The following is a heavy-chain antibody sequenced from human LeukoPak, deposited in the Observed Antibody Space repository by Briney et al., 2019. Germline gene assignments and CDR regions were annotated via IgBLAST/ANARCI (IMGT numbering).Heavy chain of an antibody. V-gene: IGHV1-69*04. J-gene: IGHJ6*02. Sequence: ASVKVSCKASGGTFSSYAIGWVRQAPGQGLEWMGRIIPILGIANYAQKFQGRVTITADKSTSTAYMELSSLRSEDTAVYYCARPGYYYYYGMDVWGQGTTVTVSS. CDR3: ARPGYYYYYGMDV. CDR1: GGTFSSYA. CDR2: IIPILGIA.